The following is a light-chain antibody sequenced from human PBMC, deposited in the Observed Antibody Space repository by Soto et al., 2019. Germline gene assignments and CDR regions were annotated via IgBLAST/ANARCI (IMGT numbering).Light chain of an antibody. CDR1: QSIDSGY. J-gene: IGKJ1*01. CDR3: QQYGSSTWT. Sequence: EIVLTQSPGTLSLSPGERATLSRRASQSIDSGYLAWYQHKPGQAPRLLIYGPSTRATGIPGRFSGSGSGRDFTLTITRLEPEDFAVYYCQQYGSSTWTLGQGTKVEI. V-gene: IGKV3-20*01. CDR2: GPS.